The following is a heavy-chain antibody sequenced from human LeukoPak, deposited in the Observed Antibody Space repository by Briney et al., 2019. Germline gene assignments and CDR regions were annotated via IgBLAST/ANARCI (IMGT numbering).Heavy chain of an antibody. CDR1: GFTFSSYW. J-gene: IGHJ4*02. D-gene: IGHD1-26*01. CDR2: IKQDGSEK. Sequence: PGGSLRLSCAASGFTFSSYWMSWVRQAPGKGLEWVANIKQDGSEKYYVDSVKGRLTISRDNAKNSLYLQMNSLRAEDTALYYCARKDDSVGSSHFDYWGQGTLVTVSS. V-gene: IGHV3-7*01. CDR3: ARKDDSVGSSHFDY.